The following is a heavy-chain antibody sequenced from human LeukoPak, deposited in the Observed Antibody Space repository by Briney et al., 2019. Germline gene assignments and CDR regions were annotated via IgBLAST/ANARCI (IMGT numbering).Heavy chain of an antibody. Sequence: SETLSLTCIVSGGSISNYYWSWIRQPPGKGLEWIAYIYYNGNTNYNPSLKSRVTISVDTSKNHFSLNLSSVTAADTAVYYCARAPGAVTVFDSWGQGTLVTVSS. CDR1: GGSISNYY. V-gene: IGHV4-59*01. CDR2: IYYNGNT. D-gene: IGHD4-17*01. J-gene: IGHJ4*02. CDR3: ARAPGAVTVFDS.